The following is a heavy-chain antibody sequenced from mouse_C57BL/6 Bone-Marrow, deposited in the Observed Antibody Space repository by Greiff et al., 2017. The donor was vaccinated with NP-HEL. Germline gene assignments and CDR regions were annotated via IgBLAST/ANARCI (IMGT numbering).Heavy chain of an antibody. CDR3: AREDYYWYFDV. CDR2: LYPGDGDT. CDR1: GYAFSSSW. Sequence: VQLQQSGPELVKPGASVKISCKASGYAFSSSWMNWVKQRPGKGLEWIGRLYPGDGDTNYNGKFKGKATLTADKSSSTAYMQLSSLTSEDAAVYFCAREDYYWYFDVWGTGTTVTVSS. D-gene: IGHD1-1*02. J-gene: IGHJ1*03. V-gene: IGHV1-82*01.